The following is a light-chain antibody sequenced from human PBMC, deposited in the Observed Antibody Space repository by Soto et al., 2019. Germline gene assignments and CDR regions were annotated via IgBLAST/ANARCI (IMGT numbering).Light chain of an antibody. V-gene: IGKV1-5*03. CDR2: KAS. Sequence: DLQMTQSPSTLSASVGDRVTITCRASQSISGWLAWYQQKPGKAPKVLIYKASSLESGVSSRFSGSGSGTEFTLTISSLQPDDSASYYCQQYNTYPYTFGQGTRLEIK. J-gene: IGKJ2*01. CDR3: QQYNTYPYT. CDR1: QSISGW.